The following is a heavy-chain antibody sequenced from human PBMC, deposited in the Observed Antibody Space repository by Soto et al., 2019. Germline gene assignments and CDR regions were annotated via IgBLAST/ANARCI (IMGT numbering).Heavy chain of an antibody. V-gene: IGHV1-8*01. CDR3: ARGVDRGVDV. J-gene: IGHJ6*02. Sequence: QVQLVQSGAEVEKPGASVKVSCKASGYTFTSYDINWLRQATGQGLEWMGWMRPNNGDTGYAQQFQGRLTMTRDTSINTVYMQLSSLSPEDTAIYYCARGVDRGVDVWGQGTTVTVSS. D-gene: IGHD3-3*01. CDR1: GYTFTSYD. CDR2: MRPNNGDT.